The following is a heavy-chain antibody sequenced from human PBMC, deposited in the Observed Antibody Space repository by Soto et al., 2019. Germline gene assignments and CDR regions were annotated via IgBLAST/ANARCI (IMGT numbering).Heavy chain of an antibody. CDR2: IYYSGST. J-gene: IGHJ4*02. D-gene: IGHD3-3*02. V-gene: IGHV4-39*01. Sequence: QLQLQESGPGLVKPSETLSLTCTVSGGSISSSSYYWGWIRQPTGKGLEWIGSIYYSGSTYYNPSLKSRVTISVDTSKNQFSLKLSSVTAADTAVYYCARHRPGGRSIFDYWGQGTLVTVSS. CDR3: ARHRPGGRSIFDY. CDR1: GGSISSSSYY.